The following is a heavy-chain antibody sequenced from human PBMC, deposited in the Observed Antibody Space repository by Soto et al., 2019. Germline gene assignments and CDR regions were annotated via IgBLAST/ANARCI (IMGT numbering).Heavy chain of an antibody. CDR2: FDPEDGET. CDR1: GYTLTELS. CDR3: ATISYNWNQLRPGYYYYYMDV. Sequence: GASAKVSCKVSGYTLTELSMHWVRQAPGRGLEWMGGFDPEDGETIYAQKFQGRVTMTEDTSTDTAYMELSSLRSEDTAVYYCATISYNWNQLRPGYYYYYMDVWGKGTTVTVSS. V-gene: IGHV1-24*01. D-gene: IGHD1-20*01. J-gene: IGHJ6*03.